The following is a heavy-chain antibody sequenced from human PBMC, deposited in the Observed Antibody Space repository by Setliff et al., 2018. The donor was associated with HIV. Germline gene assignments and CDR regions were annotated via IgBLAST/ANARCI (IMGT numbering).Heavy chain of an antibody. Sequence: PSETLSLTCTVSGGSISSGSYYWSWIRQSAGKGLEWVGRIYTGGRTNYNPSLKGRVTMSVDTSKNQFSLRLSSVAAGDTAVYYCARSIVPVASGYYYFEYWGQGTLVTVSS. D-gene: IGHD3-3*01. CDR3: ARSIVPVASGYYYFEY. CDR1: GGSISSGSYY. V-gene: IGHV4-61*02. J-gene: IGHJ4*02. CDR2: IYTGGRT.